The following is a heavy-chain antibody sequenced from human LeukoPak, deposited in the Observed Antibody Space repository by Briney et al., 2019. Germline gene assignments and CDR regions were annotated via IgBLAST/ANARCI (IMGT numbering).Heavy chain of an antibody. Sequence: GRSLRLSCAASGFTFSNYGMHWVRQAPGQGLEWVAVISDDGSNKYYADSVKGRFTISRDNSKNTLYLQMDSLRAEDTAVYACVKDHRDSGNYYYYYGMDVWGQGTTVAVSS. J-gene: IGHJ6*02. V-gene: IGHV3-30*18. D-gene: IGHD1-26*01. CDR1: GFTFSNYG. CDR2: ISDDGSNK. CDR3: VKDHRDSGNYYYYYGMDV.